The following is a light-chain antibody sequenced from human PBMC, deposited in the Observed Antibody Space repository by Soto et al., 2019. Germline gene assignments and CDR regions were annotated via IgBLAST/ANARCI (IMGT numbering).Light chain of an antibody. CDR3: AAWDDSLGGYV. Sequence: QSVLPQPPSASGTPGQRVTLSCSGSSSNLGTNYVYWYQQLPGTAPKLLIYTNSQRPSGVPDRFSGSKSGTSASLAISGLRSEDEAYYYCAAWDDSLGGYVFGTGTKLTVL. CDR1: SSNLGTNY. V-gene: IGLV1-47*02. CDR2: TNS. J-gene: IGLJ1*01.